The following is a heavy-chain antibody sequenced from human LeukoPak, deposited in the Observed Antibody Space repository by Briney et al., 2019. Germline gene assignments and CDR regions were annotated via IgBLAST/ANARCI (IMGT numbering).Heavy chain of an antibody. V-gene: IGHV4-61*01. Sequence: SETLSLTCTVSGGSVNSGSYFWSWFRQPPGKRLEWIGYIQNSATTNYNPSLESRVAIFVDSSKDQFSLRVTSVTAADTAVYYCATDYSNFYGMDVWGQGTTVTVSS. D-gene: IGHD4-11*01. CDR2: IQNSATT. CDR1: GGSVNSGSYF. J-gene: IGHJ6*02. CDR3: ATDYSNFYGMDV.